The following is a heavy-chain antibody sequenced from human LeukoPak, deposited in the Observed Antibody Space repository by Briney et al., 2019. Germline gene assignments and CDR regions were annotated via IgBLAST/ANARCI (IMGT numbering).Heavy chain of an antibody. D-gene: IGHD6-19*01. CDR2: ISGSGGST. CDR1: GFTFSSYA. Sequence: GGSLRLSCAASGFTFSSYAMSWVRQAPGKGLEWVSAISGSGGSTYYADSVKGRFTISRDNSKNTLYLQMNSLRAEDTAVYYCAKPSGYSSGWFLFYYCYMDVWGKGTTVTVSS. CDR3: AKPSGYSSGWFLFYYCYMDV. J-gene: IGHJ6*03. V-gene: IGHV3-23*01.